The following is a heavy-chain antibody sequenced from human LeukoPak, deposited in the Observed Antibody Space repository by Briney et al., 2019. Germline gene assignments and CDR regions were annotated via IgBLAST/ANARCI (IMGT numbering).Heavy chain of an antibody. D-gene: IGHD6-19*01. Sequence: GASVKVSCKTSGFSFITYTMHWVRQAPGQRLEWMGWINAANGNTQYSQKFQGRVTITRDTSASTAYMELSSLRSEDTAVYYCARGAPIRVAVAATFDPWGQGTLVTVPS. CDR3: ARGAPIRVAVAATFDP. CDR2: INAANGNT. CDR1: GFSFITYT. V-gene: IGHV1-3*01. J-gene: IGHJ5*02.